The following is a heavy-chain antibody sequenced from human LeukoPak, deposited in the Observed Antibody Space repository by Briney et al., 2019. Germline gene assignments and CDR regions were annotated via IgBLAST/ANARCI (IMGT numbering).Heavy chain of an antibody. CDR3: ARRRAVDSYDQDNPSATDY. CDR2: IYPGDSDT. Sequence: GESLKISCKGSGYSFTSYWIGWVRQMPGKGLEWMGIIYPGDSDTRYSPSFQGQVTISADKSISTAYLQWSSLKASDTAMYYCARRRAVDSYDQDNPSATDYWGQGTLVTVSS. J-gene: IGHJ4*02. V-gene: IGHV5-51*01. CDR1: GYSFTSYW. D-gene: IGHD5-18*01.